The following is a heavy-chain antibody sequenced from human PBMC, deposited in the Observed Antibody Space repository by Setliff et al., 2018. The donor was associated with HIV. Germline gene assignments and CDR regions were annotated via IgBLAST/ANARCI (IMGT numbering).Heavy chain of an antibody. CDR2: IYYSGST. J-gene: IGHJ4*02. D-gene: IGHD3-10*01. Sequence: PSETLSLTCTVSGGSFSGSSYYWGWIRQPPGKGLEWIGSIYYSGSTYYNPSLKSRVTISVDTSKNQFSLKLSSVTAADTAVYYCARRGPTWFGELSTFDYWGQGTLVTVSS. CDR3: ARRGPTWFGELSTFDY. V-gene: IGHV4-39*01. CDR1: GGSFSGSSYY.